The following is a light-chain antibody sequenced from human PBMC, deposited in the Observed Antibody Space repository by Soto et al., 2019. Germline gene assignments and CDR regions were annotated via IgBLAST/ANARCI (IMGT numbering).Light chain of an antibody. CDR1: QSVSNS. V-gene: IGKV3-11*01. CDR2: DAS. CDR3: QQRKYWKVN. J-gene: IGKJ5*01. Sequence: EIVLTQSPVTLSLSPGERATHSCRASQSVSNSLAWYQQKPGQPPRLLIYDASNRATGIPARFSGSGSGTDFTLTISSLEPEDFAVYYCQQRKYWKVNFGQGTRLEIK.